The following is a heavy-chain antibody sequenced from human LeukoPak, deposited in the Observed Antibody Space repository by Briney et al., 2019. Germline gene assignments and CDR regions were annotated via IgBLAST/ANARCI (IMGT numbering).Heavy chain of an antibody. V-gene: IGHV4-31*03. CDR2: IYYSGST. D-gene: IGHD3-10*01. CDR3: ARGYGSGSYFDY. Sequence: SQTLSLTCTVSGGSISSGGYYWSWIRQHPGKGLEWIGYIYYSGSTYYNPSLKSRVTISVDTPKNQLSLKLSSVTAADTAVYYCARGYGSGSYFDYWGQGTLVTVSS. J-gene: IGHJ4*02. CDR1: GGSISSGGYY.